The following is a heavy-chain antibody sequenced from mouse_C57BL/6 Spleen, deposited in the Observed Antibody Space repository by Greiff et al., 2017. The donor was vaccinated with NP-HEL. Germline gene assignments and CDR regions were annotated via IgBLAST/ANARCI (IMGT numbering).Heavy chain of an antibody. CDR1: GYTFTDYY. D-gene: IGHD1-1*01. V-gene: IGHV1-26*01. Sequence: EVQLQQSGPELVKPGASVKISCKASGYTFTDYYMNWVKQSHGKSLEWIGDINPNNGGTSYNQKFKGKATLTVDKSSSTAYMELRSLTSEDSAVYYCARRYGSDYWGQGTTLTVSS. CDR3: ARRYGSDY. J-gene: IGHJ2*01. CDR2: INPNNGGT.